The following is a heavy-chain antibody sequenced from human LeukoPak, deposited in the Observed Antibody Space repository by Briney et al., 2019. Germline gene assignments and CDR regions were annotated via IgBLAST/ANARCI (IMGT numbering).Heavy chain of an antibody. D-gene: IGHD6-19*01. CDR1: GFSLSTYG. Sequence: GGSLRLSCAASGFSLSTYGVSWVRPPPGKGLEWVSGITGTGGSTYYADSVKGRFTVSRDTSKNTLYLQMNGLRAEDTAIYYCAKDHGTAVAGFYYWGQGTLVTVSS. CDR3: AKDHGTAVAGFYY. J-gene: IGHJ4*02. V-gene: IGHV3-23*01. CDR2: ITGTGGST.